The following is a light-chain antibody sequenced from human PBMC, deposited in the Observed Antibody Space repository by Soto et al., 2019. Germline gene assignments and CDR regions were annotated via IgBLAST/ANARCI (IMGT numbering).Light chain of an antibody. J-gene: IGKJ2*01. CDR1: QSISSW. CDR3: QQYNSYST. CDR2: DAS. Sequence: DIQMTQSPSTLSASVGDRVTITCRASQSISSWLAWYQQKPGKAPKLLIYDASSLASGVPSRFSGSGSGTEFTLTISSLQPDYVATYYCQQYNSYSTFGQGTKLESK. V-gene: IGKV1-5*01.